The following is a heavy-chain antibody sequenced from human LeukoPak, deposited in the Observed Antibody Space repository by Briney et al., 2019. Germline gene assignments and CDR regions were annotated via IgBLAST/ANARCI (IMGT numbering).Heavy chain of an antibody. CDR3: AASSRVTTVYY. D-gene: IGHD5-18*01. J-gene: IGHJ4*02. CDR1: GGSISSYY. V-gene: IGHV4-59*01. CDR2: IYYSGST. Sequence: PSEILSLTCTVSGGSISSYYWSWIRQPPGKGLEWIGYIYYSGSTNYNPSLKSRVTISVDTSKNQFSLKLSSVTAADTAVYYCAASSRVTTVYYWGQGTLVTVSS.